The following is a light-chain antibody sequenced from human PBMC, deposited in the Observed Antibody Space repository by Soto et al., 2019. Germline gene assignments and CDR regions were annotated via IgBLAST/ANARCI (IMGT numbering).Light chain of an antibody. Sequence: DIQMTQSPSSLSAFVGDRVTLTCQASQDISNYLNWYQQKPGKAPTLLIYDAFDLKTGVPSRFSGGGSGTDFTFTISSLQPEDIATYYCQQYNNWPPVTFGQGTKLEIK. CDR3: QQYNNWPPVT. V-gene: IGKV1-33*01. CDR2: DAF. CDR1: QDISNY. J-gene: IGKJ2*01.